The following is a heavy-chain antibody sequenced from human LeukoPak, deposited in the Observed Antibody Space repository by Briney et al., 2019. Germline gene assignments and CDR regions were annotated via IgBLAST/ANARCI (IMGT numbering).Heavy chain of an antibody. CDR3: ASFVGYSGYDNFDY. CDR2: INPYSGDT. J-gene: IGHJ4*02. D-gene: IGHD5-12*01. Sequence: GASVKVSCKASGYTFTGYHIHWVRQAPGQGLEWMGRINPYSGDTNFAQKFQGRVTMTRDTSITTAYMDLSSLTPDDTAVYFCASFVGYSGYDNFDYWGQGTLVTVSS. V-gene: IGHV1-2*06. CDR1: GYTFTGYH.